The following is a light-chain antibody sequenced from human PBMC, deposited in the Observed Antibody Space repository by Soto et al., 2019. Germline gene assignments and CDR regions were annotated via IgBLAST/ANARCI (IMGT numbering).Light chain of an antibody. J-gene: IGLJ1*01. Sequence: QSVLTRPPSWSGSPVQGVTISCSGTSSDVGGFNYVSWYQQLPGTAPKVLIYTDNERPSGVPDRFSGSKSGTSASLAINGLQSGDEADYYCGAWDESLNGYVFGTGTKVTVL. V-gene: IGLV1-44*01. CDR2: TDN. CDR1: SSDVGGFNY. CDR3: GAWDESLNGYV.